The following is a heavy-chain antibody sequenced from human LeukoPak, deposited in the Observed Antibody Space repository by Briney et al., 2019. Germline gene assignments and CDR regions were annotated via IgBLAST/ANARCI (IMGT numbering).Heavy chain of an antibody. CDR3: ARDRLGNAFDI. V-gene: IGHV4-59*01. Sequence: SETLSLTCTVSGVSISSYYWSWLRQPPGKGLEWIGYIYYSGSTNYNPSLKRRVTISVDTSKNQFSLKLSSVTAADTAVYYCARDRLGNAFDIWGQGTMVTVSS. D-gene: IGHD7-27*01. CDR2: IYYSGST. CDR1: GVSISSYY. J-gene: IGHJ3*02.